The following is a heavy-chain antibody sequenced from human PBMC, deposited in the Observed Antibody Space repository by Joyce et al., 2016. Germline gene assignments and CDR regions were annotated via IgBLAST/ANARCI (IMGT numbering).Heavy chain of an antibody. J-gene: IGHJ3*02. V-gene: IGHV1-46*04. Sequence: QGQLEQSGAEVKKPGASVKVSCKPSDYTFSTYYVHWLRQAPGQGLEWMGMIDPSGGTTTYVQKLRGRVTMTRDTSTSIVYVELGSLRSEDTAIYYCASEVYGPNALDAFDIWGQGTMVTVSS. CDR1: DYTFSTYY. D-gene: IGHD4/OR15-4a*01. CDR2: IDPSGGTT. CDR3: ASEVYGPNALDAFDI.